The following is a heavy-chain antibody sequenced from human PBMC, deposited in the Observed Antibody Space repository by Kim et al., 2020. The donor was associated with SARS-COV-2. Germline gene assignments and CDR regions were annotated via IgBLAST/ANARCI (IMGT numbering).Heavy chain of an antibody. D-gene: IGHD3-10*01. CDR1: GGSISSGGYY. V-gene: IGHV4-31*03. J-gene: IGHJ6*02. CDR3: ARDQLLWFGEFSGYYYYGMDV. CDR2: IYYSGST. Sequence: SETLSLTCTVSGGSISSGGYYWSWIRQHPGKGLEWIGYIYYSGSTYYNPSLKSRVTISVDTSKNQFSLKLSSVTAADTAVYYCARDQLLWFGEFSGYYYYGMDVWGQGTTVTVSS.